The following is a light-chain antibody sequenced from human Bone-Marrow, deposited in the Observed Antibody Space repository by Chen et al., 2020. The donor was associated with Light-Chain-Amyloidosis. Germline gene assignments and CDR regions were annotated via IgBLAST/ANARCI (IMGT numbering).Light chain of an antibody. CDR2: QNS. J-gene: IGLJ2*01. CDR3: KEWDSSAVV. V-gene: IGLV3-1*01. CDR1: NLGDKY. Sequence: SYELTQPPSVSVYPPQTSSLTCCRDNLGDKYACWYPRKQGQSPVLVIYQNSKRPSGIPERFSGSNSGNTATLTISGTQAMDEADYYWKEWDSSAVVFGGGTKLTVL.